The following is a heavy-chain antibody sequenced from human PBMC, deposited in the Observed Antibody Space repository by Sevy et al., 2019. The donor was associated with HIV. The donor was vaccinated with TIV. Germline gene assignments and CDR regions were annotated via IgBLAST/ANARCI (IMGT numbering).Heavy chain of an antibody. D-gene: IGHD6-19*01. CDR2: TSGSGGST. J-gene: IGHJ5*02. Sequence: GGSLRLSCAASGFTFSSYAMSWVRQAPGKGLEWVSATSGSGGSTYYADSVKGRLTISRDNSKNTLYLQMNSLRAEDTAVYYCAKDDAVAHGWFDPWGQGTLVTVSS. V-gene: IGHV3-23*01. CDR1: GFTFSSYA. CDR3: AKDDAVAHGWFDP.